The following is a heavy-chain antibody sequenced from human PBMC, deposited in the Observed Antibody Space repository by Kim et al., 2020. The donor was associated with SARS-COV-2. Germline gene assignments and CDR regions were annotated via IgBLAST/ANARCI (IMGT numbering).Heavy chain of an antibody. CDR3: AKTHLSVVGTPFDS. J-gene: IGHJ4*02. D-gene: IGHD2-15*01. V-gene: IGHV3-30*02. Sequence: GPFTRPRDNSKNKLYLQMNSLRAEDTAVYYCAKTHLSVVGTPFDSWGQGTLVTVSS.